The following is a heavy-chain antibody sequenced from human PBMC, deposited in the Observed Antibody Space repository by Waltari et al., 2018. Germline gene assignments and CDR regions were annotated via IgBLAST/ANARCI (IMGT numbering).Heavy chain of an antibody. CDR3: VRDGHKYDFDF. J-gene: IGHJ4*02. CDR1: GYTFIGYY. D-gene: IGHD2-2*01. CDR2: ITPNSGAT. V-gene: IGHV1-2*06. Sequence: QVQLVQSGADVKNPAASVRVSCKASGYTFIGYYIQCVRQAPGQVLEWMGRITPNSGATVYAQNLQGRVTMTRDTSISTAYMELSRLTSDDTAVYYCVRDGHKYDFDFWGQGTLVTVPS.